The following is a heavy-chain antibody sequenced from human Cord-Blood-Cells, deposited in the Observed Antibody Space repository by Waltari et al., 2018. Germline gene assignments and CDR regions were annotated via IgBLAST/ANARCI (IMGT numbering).Heavy chain of an antibody. V-gene: IGHV3-74*01. Sequence: EVQLVESGGGLVQPGGSLRLSCAASGFTFSSYWMNWVRQAPGKGLVWVSRINSDGSSTSYADSVKGRFTISRDNAKNTLYLQMNSLRAEDTAVYYCAAPEYSRNYYYFDYWGQGTLVTVSS. CDR1: GFTFSSYW. D-gene: IGHD6-6*01. J-gene: IGHJ4*02. CDR2: INSDGSST. CDR3: AAPEYSRNYYYFDY.